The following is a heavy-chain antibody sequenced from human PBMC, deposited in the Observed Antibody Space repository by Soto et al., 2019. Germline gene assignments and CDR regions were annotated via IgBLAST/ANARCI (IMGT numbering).Heavy chain of an antibody. CDR2: ISYDGRNK. CDR1: GFTFSNYG. Sequence: QVQLVESGGDVVQPGGSLRLSCAAAGFTFSNYGMQWVRQAPGRGLEWVAVISYDGRNKYYADSVKGRFTISRDNSENTLFLEMSSLRAEDTAVYYCTKPDPFKTLMRVHNWGHGTLVTVSS. V-gene: IGHV3-30*18. CDR3: TKPDPFKTLMRVHN. D-gene: IGHD3-10*02. J-gene: IGHJ4*01.